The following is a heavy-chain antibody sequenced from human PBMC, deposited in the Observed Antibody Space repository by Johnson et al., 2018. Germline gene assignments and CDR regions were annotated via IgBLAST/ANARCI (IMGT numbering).Heavy chain of an antibody. J-gene: IGHJ6*02. Sequence: QVQLVQSGGGVVQPGRSLRLSCVASEFTFSNYGMHWVRQAPGKGLEWVAVIWYDGSNRDYADSVKGRFTISRDNSKNTLYLKMNSLRAEDTAVYSCSRDAEGGVVATTPRAGMDVWGQGTTVTVSS. CDR1: EFTFSNYG. CDR3: SRDAEGGVVATTPRAGMDV. CDR2: IWYDGSNR. D-gene: IGHD5-12*01. V-gene: IGHV3-33*01.